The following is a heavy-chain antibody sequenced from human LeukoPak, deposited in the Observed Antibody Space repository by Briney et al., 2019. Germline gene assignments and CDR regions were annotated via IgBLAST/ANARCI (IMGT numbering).Heavy chain of an antibody. CDR1: GGSISSYY. J-gene: IGHJ3*02. Sequence: PSETLSLTCTVSGGSISSYYWSWIRQPPWKGLEWIGYIYYSGSTNYNPSLKSRVTISVDTSKNQFSLKLSSVTAADTAVYYCARGYCGGDCYRYAFDIWGQGTMVTVSS. V-gene: IGHV4-59*01. CDR3: ARGYCGGDCYRYAFDI. D-gene: IGHD2-21*02. CDR2: IYYSGST.